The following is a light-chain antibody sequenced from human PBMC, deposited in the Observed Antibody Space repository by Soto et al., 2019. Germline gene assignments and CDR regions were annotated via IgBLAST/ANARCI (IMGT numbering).Light chain of an antibody. CDR2: GIS. J-gene: IGKJ2*01. CDR1: QSVSNSF. V-gene: IGKV3-20*01. Sequence: ENVLTQSPGTLSLSPGERATLSRRASQSVSNSFFAWYQQKPGQSPRLLIYGISSRATGIPDRFSGSGAGTDFTLTISRLEPEDFVVYYCQQYSSLPHTFGQGTKLEVK. CDR3: QQYSSLPHT.